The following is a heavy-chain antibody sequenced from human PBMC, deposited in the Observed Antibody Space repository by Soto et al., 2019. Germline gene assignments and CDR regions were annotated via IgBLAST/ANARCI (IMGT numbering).Heavy chain of an antibody. V-gene: IGHV3-64D*08. D-gene: IGHD3-16*02. CDR3: VKVPRSIVVPSYFDS. Sequence: GGSLRLSCSASGFTFTTYAMSWVRQAPGKGLEYVSGISTNAAREDYADSVKGRFTISRDNSKSTLYLQMTSLRVEDTAVYYCVKVPRSIVVPSYFDSWGQGALVTVSS. CDR2: ISTNAARE. CDR1: GFTFTTYA. J-gene: IGHJ4*02.